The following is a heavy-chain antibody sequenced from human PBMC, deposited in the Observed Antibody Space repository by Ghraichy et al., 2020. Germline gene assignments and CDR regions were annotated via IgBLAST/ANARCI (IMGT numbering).Heavy chain of an antibody. J-gene: IGHJ6*02. V-gene: IGHV3-21*01. CDR2: ISSGSTHI. CDR1: GFTFSEYS. D-gene: IGHD2-21*01. Sequence: GGSLRLSCAASGFTFSEYSMNWVRQAPGKGLEWVSSISSGSTHIHYADSLKGRFTISRDNAKNSVYLQMDSLRAEDTAVYYCASCDCGGDCSCSGMDVWGQGTTVTVSS. CDR3: ASCDCGGDCSCSGMDV.